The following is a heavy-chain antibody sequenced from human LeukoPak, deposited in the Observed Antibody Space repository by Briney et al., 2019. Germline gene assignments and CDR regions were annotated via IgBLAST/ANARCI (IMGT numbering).Heavy chain of an antibody. CDR2: ISHDARTK. Sequence: PGGSLGLSCVVSGFNFDNFAMYWVRQPLGKGLEWVAVISHDARTKYYADSMKGRITISRDNSKNTLFLQMNNLRTEDTAVYFCARPSPPGDGYNPPDHWGQGTLVTVSS. D-gene: IGHD5-24*01. J-gene: IGHJ5*02. CDR3: ARPSPPGDGYNPPDH. V-gene: IGHV3-30*04. CDR1: GFNFDNFA.